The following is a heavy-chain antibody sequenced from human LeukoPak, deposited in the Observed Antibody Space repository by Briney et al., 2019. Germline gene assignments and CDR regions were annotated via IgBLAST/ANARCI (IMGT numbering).Heavy chain of an antibody. Sequence: ASVKVSCKASGYTFTSYYMHWVRQAPGQGLEWVGIINPSGGSTSYAQKFQGRVTMTRDTSTSTVYMELSSLRSEDTAVYYCARDLESQDYGGISGWFDPWGQGTLVTVSS. CDR1: GYTFTSYY. D-gene: IGHD4-23*01. J-gene: IGHJ5*02. CDR2: INPSGGST. V-gene: IGHV1-46*01. CDR3: ARDLESQDYGGISGWFDP.